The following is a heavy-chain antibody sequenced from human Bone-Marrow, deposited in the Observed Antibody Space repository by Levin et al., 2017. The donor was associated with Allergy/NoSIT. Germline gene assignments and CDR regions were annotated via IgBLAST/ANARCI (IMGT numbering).Heavy chain of an antibody. V-gene: IGHV3-21*01. CDR2: ITSSSSYI. D-gene: IGHD6-13*01. J-gene: IGHJ4*02. CDR1: GFTFSTYT. CDR3: AREGSWSSTWLGNYYFDY. Sequence: AGESLKISCAASGFTFSTYTMNWVRQAPGKGLDWVSSITSSSSYIYYADSVKGRFTISRDNAKNSLYLQMNSLRGEDTAVYYCAREGSWSSTWLGNYYFDYWGQGTLVTVSS.